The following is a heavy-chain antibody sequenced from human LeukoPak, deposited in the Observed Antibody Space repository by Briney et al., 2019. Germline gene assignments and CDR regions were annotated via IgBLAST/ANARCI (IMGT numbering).Heavy chain of an antibody. V-gene: IGHV4-39*07. CDR2: IYDSGST. CDR3: ARVAAAGAVFFSEQYYFDY. J-gene: IGHJ4*02. Sequence: SETLSLTCTVSGGSIRSSYYYWGWIRQPPGKGLERIGSIYDSGSTYYNPSLKSRVTISVDKSKNQFSLKLSSVTAADTAVYYCARVAAAGAVFFSEQYYFDYWGQGTLVTVSS. CDR1: GGSIRSSYYY. D-gene: IGHD6-13*01.